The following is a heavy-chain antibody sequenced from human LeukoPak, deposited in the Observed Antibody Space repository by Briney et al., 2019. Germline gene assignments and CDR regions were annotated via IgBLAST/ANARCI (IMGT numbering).Heavy chain of an antibody. Sequence: GGSLGLSCAASGFTFDEYNMHGVRQAPGKGREGVSLIIRYGGSTYYADSVKDRFTISRNNIKSSLYLHMDRLRTEDTRLYYCAKDRGYSYAHGFAYWGQGTLVTVSS. CDR1: GFTFDEYN. D-gene: IGHD5-18*01. J-gene: IGHJ4*02. CDR3: AKDRGYSYAHGFAY. V-gene: IGHV3-43*01. CDR2: IIRYGGST.